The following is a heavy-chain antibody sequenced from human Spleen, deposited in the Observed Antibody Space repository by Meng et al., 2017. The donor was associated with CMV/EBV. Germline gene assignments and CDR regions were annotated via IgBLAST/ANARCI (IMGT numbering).Heavy chain of an antibody. Sequence: ASVKVSCKASGGTFSSYAISWVRQAPGQGLEWMGWVGGCDGDTNYAPELQGRVTMTTDTSTNTVYMELRSLTSDATAVYYCARDWECLARSDVFDIWGQGTMVTVSS. D-gene: IGHD1-26*01. CDR2: VGGCDGDT. CDR1: GGTFSSYA. J-gene: IGHJ3*02. CDR3: ARDWECLARSDVFDI. V-gene: IGHV1-18*01.